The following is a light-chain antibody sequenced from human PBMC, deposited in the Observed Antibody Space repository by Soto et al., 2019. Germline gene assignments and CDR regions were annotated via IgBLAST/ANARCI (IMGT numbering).Light chain of an antibody. V-gene: IGKV1-39*01. CDR1: QSITNY. Sequence: DIQMTQSPSSLSVSVGDRVTITCRASQSITNYLNWYQQKPGKAPKLLVYAASSLQSGVPSRFSGNGSGTDFTLTISSLQPEDFATYYCQQSYSYSYTFGQGTKLEIK. J-gene: IGKJ2*01. CDR2: AAS. CDR3: QQSYSYSYT.